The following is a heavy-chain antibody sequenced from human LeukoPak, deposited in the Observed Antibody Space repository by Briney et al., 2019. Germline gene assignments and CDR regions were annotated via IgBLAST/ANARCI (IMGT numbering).Heavy chain of an antibody. V-gene: IGHV4-4*09. CDR2: IYTSGST. CDR1: GGSISSYY. Sequence: SGTLSLTCTVSGGSISSYYWSWIRQPPGKGLEWIGYIYTSGSTNYNPSLKSRVTISVDTSKNQFSLKLSSVTAADTAVYYCARSRSSGWYEGPFDYWGQGTLVTVSS. CDR3: ARSRSSGWYEGPFDY. J-gene: IGHJ4*02. D-gene: IGHD6-19*01.